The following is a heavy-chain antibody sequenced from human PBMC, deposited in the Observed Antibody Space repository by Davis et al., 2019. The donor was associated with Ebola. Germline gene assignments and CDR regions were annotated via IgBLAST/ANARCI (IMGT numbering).Heavy chain of an antibody. CDR1: GFTFSTYW. J-gene: IGHJ4*02. CDR3: ARVPIVATIRADY. D-gene: IGHD5-12*01. V-gene: IGHV3-7*01. Sequence: GGSLRLSCVASGFTFSTYWMSWVRQAPGKGLEWVANIKKDGSEQYYVDSVKGRFTISRDNAKNSVDLQMNSLRDEDTAVYYCARVPIVATIRADYWGQGTLVTVSS. CDR2: IKKDGSEQ.